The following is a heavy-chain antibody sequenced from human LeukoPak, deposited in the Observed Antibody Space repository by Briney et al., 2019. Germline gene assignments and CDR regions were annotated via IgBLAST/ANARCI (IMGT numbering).Heavy chain of an antibody. J-gene: IGHJ4*02. CDR1: GGTFSSYA. CDR3: AREDIVVVVAAV. CDR2: IIPIFGTA. V-gene: IGHV1-69*05. D-gene: IGHD2-15*01. Sequence: ASVKVSCKASGGTFSSYAISWVRQAPGQGLEWMGRIIPIFGTANYAQKFQGRVTITTDESTSTAYMELSSLRSEDTAVYYCAREDIVVVVAAVWGQGTLVTVSS.